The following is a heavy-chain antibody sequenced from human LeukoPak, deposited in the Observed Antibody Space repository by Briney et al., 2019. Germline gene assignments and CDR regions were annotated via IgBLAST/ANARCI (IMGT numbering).Heavy chain of an antibody. D-gene: IGHD6-13*01. Sequence: SETLSLTCTVSGGSISSSSYYWGWIRQPPGKGLEWIGSIYYSGSTYYNPSLKSRVTISVDTSKNQFSLKLSSVTAADTAVYYCARLSSSWYQDWYFDLWGRGTLVTVSS. J-gene: IGHJ2*01. CDR3: ARLSSSWYQDWYFDL. CDR2: IYYSGST. V-gene: IGHV4-39*07. CDR1: GGSISSSSYY.